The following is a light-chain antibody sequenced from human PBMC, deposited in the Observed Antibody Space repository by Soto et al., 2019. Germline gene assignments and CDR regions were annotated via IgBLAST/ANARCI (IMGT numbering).Light chain of an antibody. CDR2: WAS. J-gene: IGKJ5*01. CDR3: QQYYTRIT. Sequence: DTVMTRSPDYLAVSLGEGAAIKGKSTQSLLYSSDKKNYLAWYQQKPGQPPKLLIYWASIRESGVPERFSGSGSGTDFTLTISSLQAEDVAFYFCQQYYTRITFGQGTRLEIK. CDR1: QSLLYSSDKKNY. V-gene: IGKV4-1*01.